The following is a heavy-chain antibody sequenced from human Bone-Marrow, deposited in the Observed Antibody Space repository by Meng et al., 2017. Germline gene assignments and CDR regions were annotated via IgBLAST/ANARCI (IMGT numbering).Heavy chain of an antibody. D-gene: IGHD3-10*01. CDR3: YYYGTSSSSAYFQH. Sequence: GSLRLSCAVSGYSISSGYYWGWIRQPPGKGLEWIGSIHHSGSTYYNPSLKSRVTISIDASKNQFSLKLSSVTAADTAVYYCYYYGTSSSSAYFQHWGQGTLVTVSS. CDR1: GYSISSGYY. CDR2: IHHSGST. J-gene: IGHJ1*01. V-gene: IGHV4-38-2*01.